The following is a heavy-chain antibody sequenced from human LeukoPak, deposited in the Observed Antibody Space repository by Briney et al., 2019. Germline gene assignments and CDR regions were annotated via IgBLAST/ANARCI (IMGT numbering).Heavy chain of an antibody. J-gene: IGHJ5*02. Sequence: ASVKVSCKASGYTFTGYYIHWVRQAPGQGLEWMGWINPNSGGTNYAQKFQGRVTMTRDTSISTAYMELSRLRSDDTAVYYCARDLPGYCSSTSCPASRFDPWGQGTLVTVSS. CDR1: GYTFTGYY. CDR3: ARDLPGYCSSTSCPASRFDP. D-gene: IGHD2-2*01. V-gene: IGHV1-2*02. CDR2: INPNSGGT.